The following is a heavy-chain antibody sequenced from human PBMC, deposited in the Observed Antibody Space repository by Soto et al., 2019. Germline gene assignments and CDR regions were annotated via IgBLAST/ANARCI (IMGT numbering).Heavy chain of an antibody. CDR2: IYYSGST. CDR3: AKNDDHGSSYHGMDV. V-gene: IGHV4-59*01. Sequence: LSLTCTVSGGYINSYYWNWIRQPPGKGLEWIGYIYYSGSTNYNPSLKGRVVISVDTSKNQFSLKLRSVTAADTAMYYCAKNDDHGSSYHGMDVWGQGTTVTVSS. D-gene: IGHD4-17*01. J-gene: IGHJ6*01. CDR1: GGYINSYY.